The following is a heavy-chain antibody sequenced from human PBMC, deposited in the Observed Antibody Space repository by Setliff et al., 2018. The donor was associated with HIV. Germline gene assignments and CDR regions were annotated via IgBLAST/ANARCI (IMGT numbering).Heavy chain of an antibody. CDR3: VRGGTGWLRGLFDY. V-gene: IGHV4-4*08. D-gene: IGHD5-12*01. J-gene: IGHJ4*02. Sequence: SETLSLTCDVSGGSISDFYWSWIRQSPRWGLEWIGYVHTSGSSNYNLSLKSRATISVDASTNQFSLKLTSLAAADTAVYYCVRGGTGWLRGLFDYWGRGILVTVSS. CDR2: VHTSGSS. CDR1: GGSISDFY.